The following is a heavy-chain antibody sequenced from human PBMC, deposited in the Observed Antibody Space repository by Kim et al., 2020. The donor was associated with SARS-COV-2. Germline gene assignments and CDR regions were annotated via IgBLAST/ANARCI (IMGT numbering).Heavy chain of an antibody. V-gene: IGHV1-69*04. CDR3: AREVPPLDILTGYYDY. Sequence: KFQGRVTITADKSTSTAYMELSSLRSEDTAVYYCAREVPPLDILTGYYDYWGQGTLVTVSS. D-gene: IGHD3-9*01. J-gene: IGHJ4*02.